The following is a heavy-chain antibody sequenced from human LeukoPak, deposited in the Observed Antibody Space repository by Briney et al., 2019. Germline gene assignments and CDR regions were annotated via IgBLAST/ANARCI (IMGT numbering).Heavy chain of an antibody. Sequence: PSQTLSLTCTVSGGYISSGGYYWSWIRQPPGKGLEWIGYIYHSGSTYYNPSLKSRVTISVDRSKNQFSLKLSSVTAADTAVYYCARDINENFWSGYPYWGQGTLVTVSS. V-gene: IGHV4-30-2*01. D-gene: IGHD3-3*01. J-gene: IGHJ4*02. CDR3: ARDINENFWSGYPY. CDR1: GGYISSGGYY. CDR2: IYHSGST.